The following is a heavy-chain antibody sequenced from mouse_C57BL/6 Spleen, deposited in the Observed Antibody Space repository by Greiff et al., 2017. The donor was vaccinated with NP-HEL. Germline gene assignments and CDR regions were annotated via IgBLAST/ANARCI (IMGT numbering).Heavy chain of an antibody. CDR3: ASPPYYSNYEFAY. J-gene: IGHJ3*01. Sequence: EVQLQQSGPELVKPGASVKMSCKASGYTFTDYNMHWVKQSHGKSLEWIGYINPNNGGTSYNQKFKGKATLTVNKSSSTAYMELRSLTSEDSAVYYCASPPYYSNYEFAYWGQGTLVTVSA. CDR2: INPNNGGT. V-gene: IGHV1-22*01. D-gene: IGHD2-5*01. CDR1: GYTFTDYN.